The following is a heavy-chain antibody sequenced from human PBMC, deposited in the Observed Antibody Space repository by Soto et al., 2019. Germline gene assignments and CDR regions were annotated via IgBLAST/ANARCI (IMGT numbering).Heavy chain of an antibody. CDR1: DGSISSHY. D-gene: IGHD3-9*01. Sequence: SETLSLTCTVPDGSISSHYWSWVRQPPGKRPEWIGYVYHSGPTNYNPSLESRVTISLDTSRNQFSLKLNSVTAADTAVYYCARHPDYDILTGFDYWGQGTLVTVS. CDR2: VYHSGPT. J-gene: IGHJ4*02. CDR3: ARHPDYDILTGFDY. V-gene: IGHV4-59*11.